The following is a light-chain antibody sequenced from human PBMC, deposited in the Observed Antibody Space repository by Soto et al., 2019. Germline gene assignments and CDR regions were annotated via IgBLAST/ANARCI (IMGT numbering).Light chain of an antibody. CDR1: SSDLGGYNF. CDR2: DVN. Sequence: QSALTQPASVSGSPGQSITISCTGTSSDLGGYNFVYWYQQHPGKVPKLMIFDVNRRPSGVSDRFSGSKSGNTASLTISGLQAEDEGDYYCCSYTSSRTHVFGSGTKLTVL. J-gene: IGLJ1*01. V-gene: IGLV2-14*03. CDR3: CSYTSSRTHV.